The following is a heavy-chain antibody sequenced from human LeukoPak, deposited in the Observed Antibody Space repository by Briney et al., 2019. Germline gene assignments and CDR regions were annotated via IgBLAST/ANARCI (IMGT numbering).Heavy chain of an antibody. CDR2: INPNSGGT. V-gene: IGHV1-2*02. CDR1: GYTFTGFY. D-gene: IGHD1-14*01. CDR3: ARPLTTSGWYFDL. Sequence: ASVKVSCKASGYTFTGFYIHWVRQAPGQGLEWMGWINPNSGGTNYAQKFQDRVTMTRDTSISTAYMELRSLKSADTAVYYCARPLTTSGWYFDLWGRGTPVTVSS. J-gene: IGHJ2*01.